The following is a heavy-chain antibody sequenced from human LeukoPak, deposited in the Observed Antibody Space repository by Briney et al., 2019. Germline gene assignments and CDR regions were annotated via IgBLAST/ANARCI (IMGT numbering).Heavy chain of an antibody. CDR3: ARDIVYPKQQRRGYFDY. CDR2: ISGSGGST. Sequence: QPGGSLRLSCAASGFTFSSYAMSWVRQAPGKGLEWVSAISGSGGSTYYADSVKGRFTISRDNSKNTLYLQMNSLRAEDTAVYYCARDIVYPKQQRRGYFDYWGQGTLVTVSS. J-gene: IGHJ4*02. CDR1: GFTFSSYA. V-gene: IGHV3-23*01. D-gene: IGHD6-13*01.